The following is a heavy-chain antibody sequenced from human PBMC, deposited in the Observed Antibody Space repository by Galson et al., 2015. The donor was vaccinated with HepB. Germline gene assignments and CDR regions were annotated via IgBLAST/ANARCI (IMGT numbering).Heavy chain of an antibody. J-gene: IGHJ4*02. CDR1: GYTFTSYD. CDR3: ARGGHYYDSSGYVYFDY. CDR2: MNPNSGNT. Sequence: SVKVSCKASGYTFTSYDINWVRQATGQGLEWMGWMNPNSGNTGYAQKFQGRVTMTRNTSISTAYMELSSLRSEDTAVYYCARGGHYYDSSGYVYFDYWGQGTLVTVSS. V-gene: IGHV1-8*01. D-gene: IGHD3-22*01.